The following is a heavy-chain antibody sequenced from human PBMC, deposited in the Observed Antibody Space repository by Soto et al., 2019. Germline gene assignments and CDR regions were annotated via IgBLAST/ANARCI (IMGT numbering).Heavy chain of an antibody. V-gene: IGHV4-4*07. Sequence: SETLSLSCTVSGGSISSYYWSWIRQPAGKGMEWIGCIHTTESTNYNPSLKSRVTMSIDTSNNQFSLKLNSLTAADTAVYYCARALSSAAGLYFDYWGQGTLVTVSS. CDR1: GGSISSYY. D-gene: IGHD6-13*01. CDR2: IHTTEST. CDR3: ARALSSAAGLYFDY. J-gene: IGHJ4*02.